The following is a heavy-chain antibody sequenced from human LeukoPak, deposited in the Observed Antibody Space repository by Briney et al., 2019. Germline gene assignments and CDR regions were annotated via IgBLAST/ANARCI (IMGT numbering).Heavy chain of an antibody. J-gene: IGHJ4*02. V-gene: IGHV3-21*05. D-gene: IGHD6-19*01. CDR1: GFTFSSYE. Sequence: PGGSLRLSCAASGFTFSSYEMNWVRQAPGKGLEWVSYISSSSSYIYYADSVKGRFTISRDNAKNSLYLQMNSLRAEDTAVYYCAGIIAVAPVSPVWGQGTLVTVSS. CDR2: ISSSSSYI. CDR3: AGIIAVAPVSPV.